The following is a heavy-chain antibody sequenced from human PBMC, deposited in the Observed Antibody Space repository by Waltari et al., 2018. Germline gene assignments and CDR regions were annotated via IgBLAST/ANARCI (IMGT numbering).Heavy chain of an antibody. CDR2: IYSGGST. D-gene: IGHD6-13*01. CDR3: AKDYSSSWYLT. V-gene: IGHV3-23*03. CDR1: GFTFSSYA. J-gene: IGHJ5*02. Sequence: EVQLLESGGGLVQPGGSLRLSCAASGFTFSSYAMSWVRQAPGKGLEWVSVIYSGGSTYYADSVKGRFTISRDNSKNTLYLQMNSLRAEDTAVYYCAKDYSSSWYLTWGQGTLVTVSS.